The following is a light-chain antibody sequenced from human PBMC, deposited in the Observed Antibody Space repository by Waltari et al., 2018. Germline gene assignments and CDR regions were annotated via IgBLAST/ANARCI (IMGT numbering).Light chain of an antibody. CDR1: QSVTRY. V-gene: IGKV1-5*01. J-gene: IGKJ1*01. Sequence: DIQMTQSPSTLSASVGDRVTITCRASQSVTRYLAWYQQKPGKAPKVLIWDVSSLERGVPSRFSGSGSGTEFTLTISSLQPDDFATYYCQQYGRYSAWTFGQGTKVEIK. CDR2: DVS. CDR3: QQYGRYSAWT.